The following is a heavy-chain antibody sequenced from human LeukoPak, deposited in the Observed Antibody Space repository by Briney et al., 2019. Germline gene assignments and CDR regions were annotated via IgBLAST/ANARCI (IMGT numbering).Heavy chain of an antibody. CDR3: AKDSSAYVDY. D-gene: IGHD6-19*01. J-gene: IGHJ4*02. V-gene: IGHV3-30*02. Sequence: GGSLRLSCAASGFTFSSYGMHWVRQAPGKGLEWVTFVRYDGSNKYYADSVKGRFTISRDNSKNTLYLQMNSLRAEDTAVYYCAKDSSAYVDYWGQGTLVTVSS. CDR2: VRYDGSNK. CDR1: GFTFSSYG.